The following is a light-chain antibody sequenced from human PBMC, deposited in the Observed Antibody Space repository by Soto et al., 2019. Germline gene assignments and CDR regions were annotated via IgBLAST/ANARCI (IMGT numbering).Light chain of an antibody. CDR3: QQYGSSPPWT. Sequence: EIVMTQSPVTLSVSPGERATLSCRASQSVGSNLAWYQQKPGQAPRFLXYGASSRATGIPDRFSGSVSGTDFTLTISRLEPEDFALYYCQQYGSSPPWTFGQGTKVDIK. J-gene: IGKJ1*01. CDR1: QSVGSN. CDR2: GAS. V-gene: IGKV3-20*01.